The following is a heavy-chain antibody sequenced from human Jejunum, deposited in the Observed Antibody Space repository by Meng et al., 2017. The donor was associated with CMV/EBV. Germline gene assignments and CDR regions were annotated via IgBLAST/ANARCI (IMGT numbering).Heavy chain of an antibody. CDR3: ASFDHIPRRNYFDY. CDR2: IHHSGSD. Sequence: QVQLVEYGPGLGKPPETLYLTCTVSGYSISTHYCSWSRQPAGRGLEWIGYIHHSGSDYYNPSLKSRVSISVDTSKNQFSLNLNSMTGADTAVYYCASFDHIPRRNYFDYWGQGTLVTVSS. CDR1: GYSISTHY. V-gene: IGHV4-59*04. J-gene: IGHJ4*02. D-gene: IGHD2-2*01.